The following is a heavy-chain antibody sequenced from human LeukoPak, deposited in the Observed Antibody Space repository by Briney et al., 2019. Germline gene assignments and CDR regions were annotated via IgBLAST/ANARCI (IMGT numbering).Heavy chain of an antibody. V-gene: IGHV3-7*03. D-gene: IGHD4-11*01. CDR1: GFSFSRYW. J-gene: IGHJ4*02. CDR3: AREVLATASAFDY. Sequence: GGSLRLSCRASGFSFSRYWMSWVRQAPGKGLEWVANIKEDGSGKNYVDSMKGRFIISRDNAKNSLYLQISSLRAEDTAVYYCAREVLATASAFDYWGQGTLVTVPS. CDR2: IKEDGSGK.